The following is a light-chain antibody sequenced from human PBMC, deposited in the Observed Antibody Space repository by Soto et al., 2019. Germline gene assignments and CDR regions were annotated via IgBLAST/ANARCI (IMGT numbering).Light chain of an antibody. Sequence: VLAQPPSASGTPGQRVTISCSGSSSNIGRNTVNWYQQFPGTAPKLFIYRDDQRPSGVPDRFSGSKSGTSASLAISGLQSEDEADYYCAAWDDSLNGYVFGTGTKVTVL. J-gene: IGLJ1*01. CDR1: SSNIGRNT. CDR3: AAWDDSLNGYV. CDR2: RDD. V-gene: IGLV1-44*01.